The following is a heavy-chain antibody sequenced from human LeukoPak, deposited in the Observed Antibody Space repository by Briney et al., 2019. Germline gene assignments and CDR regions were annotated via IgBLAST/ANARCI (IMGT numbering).Heavy chain of an antibody. V-gene: IGHV3-7*01. CDR1: GFTFSGYW. D-gene: IGHD2-21*02. CDR2: IKQDGSEK. Sequence: GGSLRLSSAASGFTFSGYWMSWVRQAPGKGLEWVANIKQDGSEKYYVDSVKGRFTISRDNAKNSLYLQMNSPRAEDTAVYYCARAMVVTAVGGNGFTSYFDYWGQGTLVTVSS. CDR3: ARAMVVTAVGGNGFTSYFDY. J-gene: IGHJ4*02.